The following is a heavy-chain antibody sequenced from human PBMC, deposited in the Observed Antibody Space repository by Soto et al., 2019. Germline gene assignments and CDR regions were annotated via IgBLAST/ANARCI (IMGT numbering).Heavy chain of an antibody. Sequence: QVQLQESGPGLVKPSQTLSLTCTVSGGSISSGGYYWSWIRQHPGKGLEWIGYIYYSGSTYYNPSLKSRVTISVDTSKNQFPLKLSSVTAADTAVYYCARDLGSGSGTIYSMDVWGQGTTVTVSS. CDR3: ARDLGSGSGTIYSMDV. D-gene: IGHD3-10*01. CDR1: GGSISSGGYY. V-gene: IGHV4-31*03. CDR2: IYYSGST. J-gene: IGHJ6*02.